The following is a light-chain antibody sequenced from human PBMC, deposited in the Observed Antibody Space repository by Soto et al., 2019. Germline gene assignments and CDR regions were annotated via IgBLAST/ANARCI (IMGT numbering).Light chain of an antibody. V-gene: IGKV1-39*01. J-gene: IGKJ1*01. Sequence: DIQMTQYPSSLSASVGDRVTITCGASQSISSYLNWYQQKPGKAPKLLIYAASSLQSGVPSRFSGSGYGTDLTITISSMKTEDFATYYCQQSYSNTRTFGQGTKVDIK. CDR3: QQSYSNTRT. CDR2: AAS. CDR1: QSISSY.